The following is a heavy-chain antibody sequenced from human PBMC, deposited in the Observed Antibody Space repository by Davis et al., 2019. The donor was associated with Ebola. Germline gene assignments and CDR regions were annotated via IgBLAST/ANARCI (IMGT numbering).Heavy chain of an antibody. CDR2: IRSKAYGGTT. V-gene: IGHV3-49*04. Sequence: PGGSLRLSCTASGFTFGDYAMSWVRQAPGKGLEWVGFIRSKAYGGTTEYAASVKGRFTISRDDSKSIAYLQMNSLKTEDTAVYYCTSGVVPAAVDYWGQGTLVTVSS. CDR3: TSGVVPAAVDY. D-gene: IGHD2-2*01. J-gene: IGHJ4*02. CDR1: GFTFGDYA.